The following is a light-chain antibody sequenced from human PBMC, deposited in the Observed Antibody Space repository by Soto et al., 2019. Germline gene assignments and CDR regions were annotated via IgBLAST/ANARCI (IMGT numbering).Light chain of an antibody. CDR3: QHYDNWPPWT. J-gene: IGKJ1*01. CDR2: GAS. V-gene: IGKV3-15*01. CDR1: QSVSSK. Sequence: EIVMTQSPATLSVSPGERATLSCRASQSVSSKLAWYQQKPGQPPRLLIHGASTRATGIPARFSGSGSGTEFTLTISSLQSEDFAVYYCQHYDNWPPWTFGQGTKVE.